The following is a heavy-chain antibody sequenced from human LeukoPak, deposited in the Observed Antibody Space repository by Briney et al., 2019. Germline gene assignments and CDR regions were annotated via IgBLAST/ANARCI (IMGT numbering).Heavy chain of an antibody. CDR2: DHLDGRT. J-gene: IGHJ5*02. CDR3: GEDCSFYRPFDL. D-gene: IGHD3-3*01. V-gene: IGHV4-4*02. Sequence: SGTLSLTCGFSGVSVTSTNWWTWFRQPPGKGLEWIGEDHLDGRTNYNPSLKSRLTMSVKLSENHISLKLTFVTAADTAVHYCGEDCSFYRPFDLSGQGTLVTVSS. CDR1: GVSVTSTNW.